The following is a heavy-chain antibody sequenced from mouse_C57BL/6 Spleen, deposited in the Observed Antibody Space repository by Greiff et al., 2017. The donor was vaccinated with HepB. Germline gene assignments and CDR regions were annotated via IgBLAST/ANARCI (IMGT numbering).Heavy chain of an antibody. CDR1: GYTFTSYW. CDR3: ARKGDYYYGSSFYWYFDV. D-gene: IGHD1-1*01. Sequence: QVQLQQPGAELVKPGASVKLSCKASGYTFTSYWMHWVKQRPGQGLEWIGMIHPNSGSTNYNEKFKSKATLTVDKSSSTAYMQLSSLTSEDSAVYYCARKGDYYYGSSFYWYFDVWGTGTTVTVSS. CDR2: IHPNSGST. V-gene: IGHV1-64*01. J-gene: IGHJ1*03.